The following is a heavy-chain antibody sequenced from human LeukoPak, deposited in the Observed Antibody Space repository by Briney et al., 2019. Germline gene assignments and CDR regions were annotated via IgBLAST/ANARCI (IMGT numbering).Heavy chain of an antibody. Sequence: GGSLRLSCAASGFTFDDYGMSWVRHAPGKGLEWVSGINWNGGSTGYADSVKGRFTISRDNAKNSLYLQMNSLRAEDTALYYCARDPDSSGYYYDYFDYWGQGTLVTASS. CDR1: GFTFDDYG. D-gene: IGHD3-22*01. J-gene: IGHJ4*02. CDR2: INWNGGST. CDR3: ARDPDSSGYYYDYFDY. V-gene: IGHV3-20*04.